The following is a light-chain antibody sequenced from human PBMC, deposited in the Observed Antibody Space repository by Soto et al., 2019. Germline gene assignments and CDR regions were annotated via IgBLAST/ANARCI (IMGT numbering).Light chain of an antibody. V-gene: IGKV1-5*03. Sequence: IIQSQYKLPGSVGDRVPITCRASQTISSWLAWYQQKPVKAPRLLIYEASTLNSGIPSRFSGSGSGTEFTLTISSLQPEDFATYYCHPHNDLPTFGQGTRLEIK. CDR2: EAS. CDR1: QTISSW. CDR3: HPHNDLPT. J-gene: IGKJ5*01.